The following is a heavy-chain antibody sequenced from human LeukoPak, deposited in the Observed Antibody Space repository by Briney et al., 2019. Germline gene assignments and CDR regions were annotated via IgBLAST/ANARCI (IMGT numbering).Heavy chain of an antibody. D-gene: IGHD2-15*01. CDR3: AKDRGYWKAY. CDR2: ISGSGGRT. Sequence: GGSLRLSCAASGFTFSSYAMSWVRQAPGKGLEWVSAISGSGGRTYDGDSVKGRFTTSRDNSKNTLYLQMDSLGAEDTAVYYCAKDRGYWKAYWGQGTLVTVSS. J-gene: IGHJ4*02. V-gene: IGHV3-23*01. CDR1: GFTFSSYA.